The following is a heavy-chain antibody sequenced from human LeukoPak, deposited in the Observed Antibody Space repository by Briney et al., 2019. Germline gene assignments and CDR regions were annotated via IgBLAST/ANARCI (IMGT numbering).Heavy chain of an antibody. V-gene: IGHV4-59*12. J-gene: IGHJ4*01. CDR2: IHYSGNT. Sequence: SETLSLTCTVSGGSISSYYWSWIRQPPGKGLEWIGYIHYSGNTNYNPSLKSRVTISLVTSKNQFSLKLSSVTAADTAMYRCARDRDVDDFDYWGRGTLVIVSS. CDR1: GGSISSYY. CDR3: ARDRDVDDFDY. D-gene: IGHD2-15*01.